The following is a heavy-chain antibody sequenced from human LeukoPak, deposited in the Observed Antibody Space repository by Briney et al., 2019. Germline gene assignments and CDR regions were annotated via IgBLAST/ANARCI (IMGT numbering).Heavy chain of an antibody. V-gene: IGHV1-2*02. CDR3: ARDRCSSTSCYDYYMDV. J-gene: IGHJ6*03. CDR2: INPNSGGT. Sequence: ASVKVSCKASGYSFTDYYIHWVRQAPGQGLEWMGWINPNSGGTNYAQKLQGRVTMTTDTSTSTAYMELRSLRSDDTAVYYCARDRCSSTSCYDYYMDVWGKGTTVTISS. CDR1: GYSFTDYY. D-gene: IGHD2-2*01.